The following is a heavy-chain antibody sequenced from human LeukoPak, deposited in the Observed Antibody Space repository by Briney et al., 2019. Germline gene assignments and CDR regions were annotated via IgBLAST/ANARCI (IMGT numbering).Heavy chain of an antibody. CDR3: ARDLVPPNYYDSSGYYPNFDY. V-gene: IGHV1-18*01. Sequence: ASXXXSCKASGYTFTSYGISWVRQAPGQGLEWMGWISAYNGNTNYAQKLQGRVNITTETSTSKAYREQRRLRSDDTAVYYCARDLVPPNYYDSSGYYPNFDYWGQGTLVTVSS. D-gene: IGHD3-22*01. CDR2: ISAYNGNT. CDR1: GYTFTSYG. J-gene: IGHJ4*02.